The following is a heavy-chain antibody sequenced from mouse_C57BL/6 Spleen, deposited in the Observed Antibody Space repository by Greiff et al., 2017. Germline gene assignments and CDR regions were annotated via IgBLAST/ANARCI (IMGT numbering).Heavy chain of an antibody. CDR1: GYTFTSYW. J-gene: IGHJ3*01. CDR3: ERWSGDCDVWFAY. V-gene: IGHV1-59*01. Sequence: VQLQQPGAELVRPGTSVKLSCKASGYTFTSYWMHWVKQRPGQGLEWIGVIDPSVSYTNYNQKFKGKATLTVDTSSSTANMQLSSLTSEDSAVYDWERWSGDCDVWFAYWGQGTVGTVSA. D-gene: IGHD2-4*01. CDR2: IDPSVSYT.